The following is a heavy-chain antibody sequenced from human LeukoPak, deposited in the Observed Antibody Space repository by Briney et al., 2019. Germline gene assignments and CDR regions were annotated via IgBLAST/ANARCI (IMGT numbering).Heavy chain of an antibody. V-gene: IGHV3-74*01. D-gene: IGHD6-13*01. J-gene: IGHJ4*02. CDR2: ITSDGSGT. CDR3: ARRVPGQQLGGLDY. Sequence: GGSLRLSCAASGFTFISYWMHWVRQAPGKGLVWVSRITSDGSGTVYADFVKGRFTISRDNAKNTVYLQMNSLSARGEAASFCARRVPGQQLGGLDYWGQGSLVAVSS. CDR1: GFTFISYW.